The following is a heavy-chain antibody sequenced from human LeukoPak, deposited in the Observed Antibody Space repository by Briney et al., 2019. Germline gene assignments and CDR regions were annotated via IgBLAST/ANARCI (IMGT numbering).Heavy chain of an antibody. CDR2: ISYDGSNK. CDR1: GFTFSSYG. CDR3: AKDPSGGVTTFFLNYFDY. J-gene: IGHJ4*02. Sequence: PGRSLRLSCAASGFTFSSYGMHWVRQAPGKGLEWVAVISYDGSNKYYADSVKGRFTISRDNSKNTLYLQMNSLRAEDTAVYYCAKDPSGGVTTFFLNYFDYWGQGTLVTVSS. D-gene: IGHD2-8*02. V-gene: IGHV3-30*18.